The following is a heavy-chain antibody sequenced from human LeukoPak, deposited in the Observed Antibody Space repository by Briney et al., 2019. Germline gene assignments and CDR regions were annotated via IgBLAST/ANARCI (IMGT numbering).Heavy chain of an antibody. Sequence: ASVKVSCKASGYTFSGYYIHWVRQAPGQGLEWMGWINPNGRGTIYAQRFQGRVTLTRDTSISAAYMELSGLRSDDNCVYYCARGGYGGGNSGVIDSWGQGTLVTVSS. CDR2: INPNGRGT. CDR3: ARGGYGGGNSGVIDS. J-gene: IGHJ4*02. CDR1: GYTFSGYY. V-gene: IGHV1-2*02. D-gene: IGHD4-23*01.